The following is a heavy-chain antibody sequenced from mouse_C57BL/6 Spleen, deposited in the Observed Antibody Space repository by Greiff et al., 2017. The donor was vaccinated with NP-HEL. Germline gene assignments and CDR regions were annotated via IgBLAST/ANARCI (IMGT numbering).Heavy chain of an antibody. D-gene: IGHD2-1*01. Sequence: EVQLQQSGPELVKPGASVKIPCKASGYTFTDYNMDWVKQSHGKSLEWIGDINPNNGGTIYNQKFKGKATLTVDKSSSTAYMELRSLTSEDTAVYYCARSMSHYGNYGNYFDYWGQGTTLTVSS. CDR2: INPNNGGT. V-gene: IGHV1-18*01. J-gene: IGHJ2*01. CDR3: ARSMSHYGNYGNYFDY. CDR1: GYTFTDYN.